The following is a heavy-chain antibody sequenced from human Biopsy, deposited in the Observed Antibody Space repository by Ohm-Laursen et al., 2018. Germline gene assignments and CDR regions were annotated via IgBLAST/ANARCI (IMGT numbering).Heavy chain of an antibody. CDR1: GGSVSSNVHY. Sequence: SDTLSLTCTVSGGSVSSNVHYWAWIRQPPGKGLECIGTVFHSGITFYNPSLKGRVTISIDTSKNQFSLNLSSVTAADTAAYYCARHPTGFWFDPWGQGTLVTVSS. CDR2: VFHSGIT. V-gene: IGHV4-39*01. CDR3: ARHPTGFWFDP. J-gene: IGHJ5*02.